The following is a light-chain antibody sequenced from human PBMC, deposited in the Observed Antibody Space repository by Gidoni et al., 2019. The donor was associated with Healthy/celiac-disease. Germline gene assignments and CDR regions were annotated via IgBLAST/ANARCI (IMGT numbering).Light chain of an antibody. CDR1: QSISSY. Sequence: DIQMTQSPSSLSASVGDRVTITCLASQSISSYLNWYQQKPWKAPKLLIYAASSLQSGVPSRVSGSGSGTDFTLTISSLQPEDFATYYCQQSYSTPLTFGGGTKVEIK. CDR2: AAS. J-gene: IGKJ4*01. CDR3: QQSYSTPLT. V-gene: IGKV1-39*01.